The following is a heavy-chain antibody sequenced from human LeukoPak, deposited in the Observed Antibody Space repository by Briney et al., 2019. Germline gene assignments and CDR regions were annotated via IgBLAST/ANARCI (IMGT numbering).Heavy chain of an antibody. CDR3: ATTLHSGYYDLY. Sequence: GGSLRLSCAASGFTFSSSAMSWVRQAPGKRLEWVSGIGGSGAGTYYAVSVKGRFTISRDNSKNTLYLQMNSLRAEDTAVYYCATTLHSGYYDLYWGQGTLATVSS. V-gene: IGHV3-23*01. CDR1: GFTFSSSA. CDR2: IGGSGAGT. J-gene: IGHJ4*02. D-gene: IGHD3-22*01.